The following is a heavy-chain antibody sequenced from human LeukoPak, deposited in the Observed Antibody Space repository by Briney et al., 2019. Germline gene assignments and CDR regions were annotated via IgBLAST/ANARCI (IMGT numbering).Heavy chain of an antibody. Sequence: GGSLRLSCAASGFTFSSHWMTWVRQAPGKGLEWVANIKEDGTRKNYVDSVKGRFTISRDNAKNSLYLQMNSLRAEDTAVYYCARDHEQWLVYPEYFQHWGQGTLVTVSS. D-gene: IGHD6-19*01. CDR1: GFTFSSHW. V-gene: IGHV3-7*01. J-gene: IGHJ1*01. CDR3: ARDHEQWLVYPEYFQH. CDR2: IKEDGTRK.